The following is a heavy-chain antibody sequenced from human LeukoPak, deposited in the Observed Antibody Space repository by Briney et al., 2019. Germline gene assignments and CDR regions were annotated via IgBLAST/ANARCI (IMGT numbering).Heavy chain of an antibody. D-gene: IGHD3-10*01. CDR3: ARDSRFGHIDY. J-gene: IGHJ4*02. Sequence: HTGGSLRLSCAASGFTFSSYGMNWVRQAPGKGLEWVSVIYSGGSTYYADSVKGRFTISRDNSKNTLYLQMNSLRAEDTAVYYCARDSRFGHIDYWGQGTLVTVSS. CDR2: IYSGGST. V-gene: IGHV3-66*01. CDR1: GFTFSSYG.